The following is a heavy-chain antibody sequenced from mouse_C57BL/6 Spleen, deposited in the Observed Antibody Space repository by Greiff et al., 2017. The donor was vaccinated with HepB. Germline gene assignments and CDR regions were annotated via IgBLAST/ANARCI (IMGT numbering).Heavy chain of an antibody. CDR2: ISGGGGNT. J-gene: IGHJ2*01. CDR1: GFTFSSYT. CDR3: ARRGDYPFDY. Sequence: EVKVEESGGGLVKPGGSLKLSCAASGFTFSSYTMSWVRQTPEKRLEWVATISGGGGNTYYPDSVKGRFTISRDNAKNTLYLQMSSLRSEDTALYYCARRGDYPFDYWGQGTTLTVSS. D-gene: IGHD2-4*01. V-gene: IGHV5-9*01.